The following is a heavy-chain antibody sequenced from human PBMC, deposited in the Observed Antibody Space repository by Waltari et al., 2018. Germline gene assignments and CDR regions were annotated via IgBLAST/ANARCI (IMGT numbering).Heavy chain of an antibody. CDR3: QRGDY. V-gene: IGHV3-7*04. Sequence: EVQLVESGGGLVQPGGALRLSCAAYGFTFSNFWMSWARQASGKGLEWVANINQDGSGEYYVDSVKGRFTISRDNARNSLYLQMNSLRAEDTAVYYCQRGDYWGQGTLVTVSS. CDR1: GFTFSNFW. J-gene: IGHJ4*02. CDR2: INQDGSGE.